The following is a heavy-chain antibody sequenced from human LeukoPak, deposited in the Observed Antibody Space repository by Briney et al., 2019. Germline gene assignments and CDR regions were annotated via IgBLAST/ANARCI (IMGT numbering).Heavy chain of an antibody. D-gene: IGHD3-9*01. CDR1: GFTFSNSA. J-gene: IGHJ4*02. V-gene: IGHV3-21*01. CDR2: IDYDSSHI. Sequence: GGSLRLSCAASGFTFSNSAMNWVRQVPGKGLEWVSSIDYDSSHIYYAASVRGRFTISRDNARNPVYLQMNSLRVEDTAVYYCARDPLRYLRVGHYDFWGQGTLVAVSS. CDR3: ARDPLRYLRVGHYDF.